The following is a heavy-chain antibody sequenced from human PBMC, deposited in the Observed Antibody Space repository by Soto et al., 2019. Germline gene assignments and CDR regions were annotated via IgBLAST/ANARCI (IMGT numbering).Heavy chain of an antibody. CDR2: ISTYNGNT. J-gene: IGHJ4*02. CDR3: ARSLYGDYDY. CDR1: GYSFTTSG. V-gene: IGHV1-18*01. D-gene: IGHD4-17*01. Sequence: QAQLVQSGAEVKEPGASVKVSCKASGYSFTTSGITWVRQAPGQGLEWMGWISTYNGNTNYAQKLQDRVTLTTDTSTSTAYMELRSLRSHDTAVYYCARSLYGDYDYWGQVTLVTVSS.